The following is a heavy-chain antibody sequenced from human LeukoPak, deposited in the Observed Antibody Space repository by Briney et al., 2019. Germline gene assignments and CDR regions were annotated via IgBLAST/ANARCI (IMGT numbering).Heavy chain of an antibody. D-gene: IGHD2-2*01. CDR3: ARDLEGSSPFGAFDM. J-gene: IGHJ3*02. V-gene: IGHV3-30*03. CDR2: ISYDGSNK. CDR1: GFTFSSYG. Sequence: GGSLRLSCAASGFTFSSYGMHWVRQAPGKGLEWVAVISYDGSNKYYADSVKGRFTISRDNSKNTLYLQMNSRRAKDAAVYYCARDLEGSSPFGAFDMWGQGTMVTVSS.